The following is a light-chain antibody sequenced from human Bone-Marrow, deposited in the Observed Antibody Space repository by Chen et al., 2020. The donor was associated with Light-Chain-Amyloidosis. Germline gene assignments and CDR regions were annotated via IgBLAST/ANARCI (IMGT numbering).Light chain of an antibody. CDR1: QSVLYSSNNKNY. CDR2: WAS. V-gene: IGKV4-1*01. Sequence: IVMTQFPDSLAVSLGERATINCKSSQSVLYSSNNKNYLAWYQQKPGQPPKLLISWASTRESGVPDRFSGSGSGTDFTLTISSLQAEDVAVYYCQQYYSIPVTFGPGTKVD. CDR3: QQYYSIPVT. J-gene: IGKJ3*01.